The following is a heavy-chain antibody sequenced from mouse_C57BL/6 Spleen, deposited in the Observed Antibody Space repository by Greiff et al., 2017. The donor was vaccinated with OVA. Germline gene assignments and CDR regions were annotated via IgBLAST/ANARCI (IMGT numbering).Heavy chain of an antibody. CDR1: GFTFSDYG. Sequence: EVKLVESGGGLVKPGGSLKLSCAASGFTFSDYGMHWVRQAPEKGLEWVAYISSGSSTIYYADTVKGRFTISRDNAKNTLFLQMTSLRSEDTAMYYCAGYYCGSSSLYYAMDYWGQGTSVTVSS. V-gene: IGHV5-17*01. D-gene: IGHD1-1*01. J-gene: IGHJ4*01. CDR3: AGYYCGSSSLYYAMDY. CDR2: ISSGSSTI.